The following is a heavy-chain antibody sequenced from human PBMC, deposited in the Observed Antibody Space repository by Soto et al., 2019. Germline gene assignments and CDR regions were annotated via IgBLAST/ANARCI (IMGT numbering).Heavy chain of an antibody. Sequence: QVQLLESGPGLVKPSGTLSLTCVVSGGSVTSKNWWWSWVRLSPGERPEWIGQVYYTGSIKYNPSLQSRATISLDESKNLLSLNLTSVTAADTALYYCATLTGIKMPDSPSTYHCAMDVWGQGTTVIVSS. CDR1: GGSVTSKNW. CDR2: VYYTGSI. J-gene: IGHJ6*02. CDR3: ATLTGIKMPDSPSTYHCAMDV. V-gene: IGHV4-4*02. D-gene: IGHD3-10*01.